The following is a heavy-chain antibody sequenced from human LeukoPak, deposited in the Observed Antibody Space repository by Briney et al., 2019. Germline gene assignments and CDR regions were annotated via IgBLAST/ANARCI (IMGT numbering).Heavy chain of an antibody. V-gene: IGHV1-24*01. Sequence: ASVKVSSKVSGYTLTELSMHWVRQAPGKGLEWMGGFDPEDGETIYAQKFQGRVTMTEDTSTDTAYMELSSLRSEDTAVYYCATNKQGSSWITMIVFFDYWGQGTLVTVSS. J-gene: IGHJ4*02. D-gene: IGHD3-22*01. CDR1: GYTLTELS. CDR2: FDPEDGET. CDR3: ATNKQGSSWITMIVFFDY.